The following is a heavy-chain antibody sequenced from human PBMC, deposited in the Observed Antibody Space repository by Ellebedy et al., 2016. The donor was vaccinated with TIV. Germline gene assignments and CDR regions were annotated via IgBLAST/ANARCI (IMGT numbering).Heavy chain of an antibody. CDR3: ARDAMLWIFDS. D-gene: IGHD2-2*01. CDR1: GFTFSSYS. V-gene: IGHV3-48*01. Sequence: GESLKISCVASGFTFSSYSMNWVRQAPGKGLEWVSYISDSDTIYYADSVRGRFTISRDKAKKSVYLQMNSLTVEDTAIYYCARDAMLWIFDSWGQGTLVTVSS. J-gene: IGHJ4*02. CDR2: ISDSDTI.